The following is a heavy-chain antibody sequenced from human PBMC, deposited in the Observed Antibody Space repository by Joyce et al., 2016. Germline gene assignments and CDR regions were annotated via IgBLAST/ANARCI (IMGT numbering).Heavy chain of an antibody. CDR1: GYNFSNFW. CDR2: IYPGDSAT. Sequence: EVQLVQSGAEVKKPGESLKISCEGSGYNFSNFWIGWVRQMSGKGLEWVGIIYPGDSATTYSPAFQGQVIISVDKSISTASLQWNSLKASDTGIYYCARRGYDVLTGYYDFDYWGQGTLVAVSS. J-gene: IGHJ4*02. CDR3: ARRGYDVLTGYYDFDY. V-gene: IGHV5-51*01. D-gene: IGHD3-9*01.